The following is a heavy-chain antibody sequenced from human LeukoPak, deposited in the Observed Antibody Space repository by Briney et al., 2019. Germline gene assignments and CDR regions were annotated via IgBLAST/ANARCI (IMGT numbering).Heavy chain of an antibody. CDR3: AIRPAAAWDFDY. CDR1: GYTFTSYG. V-gene: IGHV1-18*01. Sequence: ASVKVSCKASGYTFTSYGISWVRQAPGQGLEWMGWISAYNGNTNYAQKLQGRVTMTTDTSTSTAYMELRSLRSDDTAVYYCAIRPAAAWDFDYWGQGTLVTVSS. J-gene: IGHJ4*02. CDR2: ISAYNGNT. D-gene: IGHD6-25*01.